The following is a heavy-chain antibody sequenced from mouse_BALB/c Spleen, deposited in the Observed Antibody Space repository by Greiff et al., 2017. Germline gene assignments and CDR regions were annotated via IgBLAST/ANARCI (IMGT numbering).Heavy chain of an antibody. V-gene: IGHV1S34*01. CDR2: ISCYNGAT. J-gene: IGHJ4*01. CDR1: GYSFTGYY. CDR3: ARGLGTVDAMDY. Sequence: LVKTGASVKISCKASGYSFTGYYMHWVKQSHGKSLEWIGYISCYNGATSYNQKFKGKATFTVDKSSSTAYMQFNSLTSEDSAVYYCARGLGTVDAMDYWGQGTSVTVSS. D-gene: IGHD1-1*01.